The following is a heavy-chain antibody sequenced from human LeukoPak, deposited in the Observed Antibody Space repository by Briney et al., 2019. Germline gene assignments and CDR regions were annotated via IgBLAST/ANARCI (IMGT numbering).Heavy chain of an antibody. CDR1: GFTFTSYS. D-gene: IGHD1-26*01. CDR2: ISGGGGST. CDR3: AKGGKWDVTPFDY. Sequence: PGGSLRLSCAASGFTFTSYSMNWVRRAPGKGLEWVSTISGGGGSTYYADSVKGRFTISRDNSKNTLYLQVNSLRAEDTAVYYCAKGGKWDVTPFDYWGRGTLVTVSS. V-gene: IGHV3-23*01. J-gene: IGHJ4*02.